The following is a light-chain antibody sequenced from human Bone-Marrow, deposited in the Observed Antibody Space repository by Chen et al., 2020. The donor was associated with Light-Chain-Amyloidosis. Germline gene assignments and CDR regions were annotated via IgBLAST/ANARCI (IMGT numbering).Light chain of an antibody. CDR1: SSDVGGYNH. Sequence: QSALTQPASVSGSPGQSITISCTGTSSDVGGYNHVSWYKQHPDKAPQLMIYGVTNRPSWVPDRFSGSKSDNTASLTISGLQTEDEADYFCSSYTITNTLVFGSGTRVTVL. CDR2: GVT. J-gene: IGLJ1*01. V-gene: IGLV2-14*01. CDR3: SSYTITNTLV.